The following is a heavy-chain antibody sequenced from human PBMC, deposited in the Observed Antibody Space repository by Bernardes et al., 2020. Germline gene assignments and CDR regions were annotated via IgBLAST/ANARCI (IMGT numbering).Heavy chain of an antibody. J-gene: IGHJ3*02. CDR3: ARVLGVVVPAAILGAFDI. CDR1: GGTFSSYA. CDR2: IIPIFGTA. Sequence: SVKVSCKASGGTFSSYAISWVRQAPGQGLEWMGGIIPIFGTANYAQKFQGRVTITADESTSTAYMELSSLRSEDTAVYYCARVLGVVVPAAILGAFDIWGQGTMVTVSS. V-gene: IGHV1-69*13. D-gene: IGHD2-2*02.